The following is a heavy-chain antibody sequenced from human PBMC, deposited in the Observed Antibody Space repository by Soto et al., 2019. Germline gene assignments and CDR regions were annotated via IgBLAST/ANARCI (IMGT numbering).Heavy chain of an antibody. D-gene: IGHD3-10*01. J-gene: IGHJ5*02. CDR2: IRSSGDST. CDR1: GFTFSGYA. V-gene: IGHV3-23*01. Sequence: EVQLLESGGDLVQPGGSLRLSCAASGFTFSGYAMSWVRQAPGRGLEWVSAIRSSGDSTYYADSVKGRFTISRDNSKNTVYLQMNSLRAEDTAVYYCANWGFQSTGSSWRTWGQGTLVTVSS. CDR3: ANWGFQSTGSSWRT.